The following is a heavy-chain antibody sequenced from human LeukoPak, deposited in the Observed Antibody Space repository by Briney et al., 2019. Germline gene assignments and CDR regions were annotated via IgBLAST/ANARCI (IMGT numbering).Heavy chain of an antibody. Sequence: SVKVSCKASGGTFSSYAISWVRQAPGQGLEWMGRIIPIFGTANYAQKFQGRVTITTDESTSTPYMELSSLRSEDTAVYYCARDTPYYDSSGYPYWGQGTLVTVSS. CDR2: IIPIFGTA. D-gene: IGHD3-22*01. J-gene: IGHJ4*02. V-gene: IGHV1-69*05. CDR1: GGTFSSYA. CDR3: ARDTPYYDSSGYPY.